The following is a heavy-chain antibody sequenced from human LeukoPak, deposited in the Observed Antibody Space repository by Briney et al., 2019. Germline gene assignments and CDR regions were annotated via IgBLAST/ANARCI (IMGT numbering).Heavy chain of an antibody. J-gene: IGHJ4*02. CDR1: GFTLSSYA. V-gene: IGHV3-30-3*01. CDR2: ISYDGSNK. D-gene: IGHD4-23*01. CDR3: ARDPSVVTPYYFDY. Sequence: PGRSLRLSCAASGFTLSSYAMHWVRQAPGKGLEWVAVISYDGSNKYYADSVKGRFTISRDNSKNTLYLQMNSLRAEDTAVYYCARDPSVVTPYYFDYWGPGTLVTVSS.